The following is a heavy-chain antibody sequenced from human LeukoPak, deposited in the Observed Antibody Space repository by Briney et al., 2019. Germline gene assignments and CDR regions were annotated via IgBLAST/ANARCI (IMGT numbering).Heavy chain of an antibody. J-gene: IGHJ4*02. CDR1: GDSMSTYH. D-gene: IGHD5-18*01. CDR2: MQSSGNS. CDR3: ARDKRHSYGRYFDH. V-gene: IGHV4-59*01. Sequence: PSETLSLTCSVSGDSMSTYHWNWIRKPPGKGLEWIAFMQSSGNSNYNPSLKSRVTMFVDTSKNQFVLNLRSVTAADTAVYYCARDKRHSYGRYFDHWGQGMLVTVSS.